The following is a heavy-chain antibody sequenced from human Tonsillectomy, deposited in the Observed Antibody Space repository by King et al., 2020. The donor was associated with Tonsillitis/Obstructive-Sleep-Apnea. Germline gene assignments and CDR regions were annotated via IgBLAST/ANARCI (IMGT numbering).Heavy chain of an antibody. J-gene: IGHJ4*02. CDR2: ISAYNGNT. CDR1: GYTFTSYG. CDR3: ARDCSSTSCYYTISDY. V-gene: IGHV1-18*01. Sequence: VQLVESGAEVKKPGASVKVSCKASGYTFTSYGISWVRQAPGQGLEWMGWISAYNGNTNYAQKLQGRVTMTTDTSTSTAYMEPRSLRSDDTAVYYCARDCSSTSCYYTISDYWGQGTLVTVSS. D-gene: IGHD2-2*01.